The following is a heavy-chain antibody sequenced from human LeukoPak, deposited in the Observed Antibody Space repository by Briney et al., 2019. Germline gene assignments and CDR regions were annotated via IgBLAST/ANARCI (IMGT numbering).Heavy chain of an antibody. CDR1: GFTFNSYG. V-gene: IGHV3-30*02. Sequence: GGSLRLSCAASGFTFNSYGMHWVRQAPGKGLEWVAFIRNDGSDKYYADSVKGRFTISRDNSKNTLYLQVNSLRAEDTAVYYCAKDNAPGYSSSWYDYWGQGTLVTVSS. D-gene: IGHD6-13*01. J-gene: IGHJ4*02. CDR2: IRNDGSDK. CDR3: AKDNAPGYSSSWYDY.